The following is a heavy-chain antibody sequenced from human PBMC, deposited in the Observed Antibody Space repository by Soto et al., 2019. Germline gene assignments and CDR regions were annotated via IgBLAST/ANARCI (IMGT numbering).Heavy chain of an antibody. J-gene: IGHJ6*03. Sequence: TPETLSLTCTVSGGSISSYYWSWIRQPPGKGLEWIGYIYYSGSTNYNPSLKSRVTISVDTSKNQFSLKLSSVTAADTAVYYCARGISNYYGSGSYYTIYYYYYYYMDVWGKGTTVTVSS. D-gene: IGHD3-10*01. CDR2: IYYSGST. V-gene: IGHV4-59*01. CDR1: GGSISSYY. CDR3: ARGISNYYGSGSYYTIYYYYYYYMDV.